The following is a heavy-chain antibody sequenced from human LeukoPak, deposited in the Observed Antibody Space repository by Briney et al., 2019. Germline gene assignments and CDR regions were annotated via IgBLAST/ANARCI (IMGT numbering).Heavy chain of an antibody. CDR3: ARVGDQLPIDY. CDR2: IYYSGST. J-gene: IGHJ4*02. V-gene: IGHV4-39*07. D-gene: IGHD2-2*01. CDR1: GGSISSSSYY. Sequence: SETLSLTCTVSGGSISSSSYYWGWIRQPPGKGLEWIGSIYYSGSTYYNPSLKSRVTISVDTSKNQFSLKLSSVTAADTAVYYCARVGDQLPIDYWGQGTLVTVSS.